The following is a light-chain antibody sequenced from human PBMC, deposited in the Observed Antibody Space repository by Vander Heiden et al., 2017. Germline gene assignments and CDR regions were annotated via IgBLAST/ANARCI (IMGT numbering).Light chain of an antibody. CDR1: SSDVGVYNY. V-gene: IGLV2-8*01. CDR3: SSYAASKNYL. J-gene: IGLJ2*01. CDR2: EVS. Sequence: QSALTHPPSPSGSPGQSVTISCTGTSSDVGVYNYVSWYQQPPGKVPKLMIYEVSERPSGVPHRFSGSKSGNTASLTVSGLQAEDEADYYCSSYAASKNYLFGGGTKLTVL.